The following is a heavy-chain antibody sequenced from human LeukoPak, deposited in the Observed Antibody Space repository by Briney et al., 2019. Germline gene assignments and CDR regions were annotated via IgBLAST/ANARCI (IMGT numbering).Heavy chain of an antibody. D-gene: IGHD3-22*01. CDR3: ARDESTNWYYYDGSGYPDY. CDR1: GFTFSSYE. J-gene: IGHJ4*02. Sequence: PGGSLRLSCAVSGFTFSSYEMNWVRQAPGKGLEGVSYISSSGSTIYYADSVKGRFTLPRDNAKNSLYLQMNRLRAEDTAVYYCARDESTNWYYYDGSGYPDYWGQGTLVTVSS. CDR2: ISSSGSTI. V-gene: IGHV3-48*03.